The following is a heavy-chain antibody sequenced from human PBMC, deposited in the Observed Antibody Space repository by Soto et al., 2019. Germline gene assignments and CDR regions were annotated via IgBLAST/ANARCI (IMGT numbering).Heavy chain of an antibody. CDR1: GDSISTYY. CDR2: IYYSGST. CDR3: ARRYSSAWLFDS. Sequence: QVQLQESGPGLVKPSETLSLTCTVSGDSISTYYWSWIRQPPGKGLEWIGYIYYSGSTNYNPSLKSRVTISVDTSKNQFSLKLTSVTAADTAVYYCARRYSSAWLFDSWGQGTLVTVSS. J-gene: IGHJ4*02. D-gene: IGHD6-19*01. V-gene: IGHV4-59*01.